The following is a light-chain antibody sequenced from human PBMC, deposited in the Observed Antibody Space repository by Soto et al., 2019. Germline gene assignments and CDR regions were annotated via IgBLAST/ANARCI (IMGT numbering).Light chain of an antibody. CDR2: GAS. V-gene: IGKV3-20*01. CDR3: QQYGGSRWT. J-gene: IGKJ1*01. CDR1: QSVASIY. Sequence: EIVLTQSPGTLSLSPGKRATLSCRASQSVASIYLAWYQQKPGQAPRLLIYGASTRATGIPDRFSGSGSGTDFTLTISRLEPEDSAVYYCQQYGGSRWTFGQGTKVEIK.